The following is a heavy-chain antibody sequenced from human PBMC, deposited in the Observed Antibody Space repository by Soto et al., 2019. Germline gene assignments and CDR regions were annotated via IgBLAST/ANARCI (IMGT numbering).Heavy chain of an antibody. Sequence: SLRLSCAASGCTFSSYAMHWVRQAPGKGLEWVAVISYDGSNKNHADTVKGRFTISRDNSKNTLYLQMNSLRAEDTAVYYCARGYDCWRGYYYPYGMDVWVQGSTVTVPS. J-gene: IGHJ6*02. D-gene: IGHD3-3*01. CDR3: ARGYDCWRGYYYPYGMDV. CDR2: ISYDGSNK. CDR1: GCTFSSYA. V-gene: IGHV3-30-3*01.